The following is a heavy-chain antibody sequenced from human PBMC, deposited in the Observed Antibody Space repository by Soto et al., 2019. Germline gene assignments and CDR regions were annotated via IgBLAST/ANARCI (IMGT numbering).Heavy chain of an antibody. Sequence: PSETLSLTCTVSGGSISSDDYYWSWIHQPPGKGLEWIGYIYYNGRTDYNPSLKSRVIISIDTSKNQFSLNLNSVSAADTAVYYCARDRSNSPDYFDYWGQGTLATVSS. V-gene: IGHV4-30-4*01. CDR2: IYYNGRT. CDR1: GGSISSDDYY. J-gene: IGHJ4*02. D-gene: IGHD6-6*01. CDR3: ARDRSNSPDYFDY.